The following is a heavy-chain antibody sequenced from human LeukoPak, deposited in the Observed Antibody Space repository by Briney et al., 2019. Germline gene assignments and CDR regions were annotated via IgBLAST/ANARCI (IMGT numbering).Heavy chain of an antibody. CDR1: GFTFSSYA. J-gene: IGHJ4*02. Sequence: GGSLTLSCVASGFTFSSYAMSWVRETPARGLEWVTSLRGNGDAFYADSVKGRFTLSRDESRNTVYLQLNKLRVEDTAIYYCAKASWVSTADAVLWGQGTVVTVSS. V-gene: IGHV3-23*01. CDR3: AKASWVSTADAVL. CDR2: LRGNGDA. D-gene: IGHD3-16*01.